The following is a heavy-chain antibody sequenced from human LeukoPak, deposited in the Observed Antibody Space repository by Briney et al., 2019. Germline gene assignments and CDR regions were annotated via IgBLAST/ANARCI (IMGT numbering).Heavy chain of an antibody. Sequence: GASVKVSCKASGYTFTGHHMHWVRLAPGQGLEWMGRITPNSGDTNYAQKFQGRVTMTRDTSISTAYMELSRLRSDDTAVYYCARDYCSSTSCLFDYWGQGTLVTVSS. D-gene: IGHD2-2*01. V-gene: IGHV1-2*06. J-gene: IGHJ4*02. CDR1: GYTFTGHH. CDR3: ARDYCSSTSCLFDY. CDR2: ITPNSGDT.